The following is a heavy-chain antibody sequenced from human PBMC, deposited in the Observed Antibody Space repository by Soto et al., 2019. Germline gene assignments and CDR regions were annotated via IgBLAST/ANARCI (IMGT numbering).Heavy chain of an antibody. J-gene: IGHJ5*02. Sequence: SETLSLTCSVSGVSVTSYHWNWVRQFHGQGQEWIAYTADTGNTTYNHSLNSRVIISLAASKNQVSLSLTSMTSAAAAVAYYERDMHAGYSHYFDPWGQGTLVTVSS. CDR1: GVSVTSYH. V-gene: IGHV4-59*02. CDR2: TADTGNT. CDR3: ERDMHAGYSHYFDP. D-gene: IGHD2-15*01.